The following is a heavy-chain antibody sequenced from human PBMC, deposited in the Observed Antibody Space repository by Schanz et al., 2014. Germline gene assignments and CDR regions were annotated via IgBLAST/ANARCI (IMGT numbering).Heavy chain of an antibody. CDR1: GFNFNNYD. Sequence: QVQLVQSGAEVKKPGASVKVSCTASGFNFNNYDINWVRQAPGQGLEWVGWISVYTGNTKYGQKVQGRVTMTADTSTNTVYMELRSLRSDDTAVYYCARSAGRDFWSGYYTRFDYWGQGTLVTVSS. D-gene: IGHD3-3*01. CDR3: ARSAGRDFWSGYYTRFDY. J-gene: IGHJ4*02. CDR2: ISVYTGNT. V-gene: IGHV1-18*04.